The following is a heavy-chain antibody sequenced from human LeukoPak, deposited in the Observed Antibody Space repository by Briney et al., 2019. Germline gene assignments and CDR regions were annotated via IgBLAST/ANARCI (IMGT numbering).Heavy chain of an antibody. J-gene: IGHJ4*02. Sequence: VASVKVSCKASGYTFTSYGISWVRQAPGQGLEWMGWISAYNGNTNYAQKLQSRVTMTTDTSTSTAYMELRSLRSDDTAVYYCARVGYSYGTKYYFDYWGQGTLVTVSS. V-gene: IGHV1-18*01. D-gene: IGHD5-18*01. CDR3: ARVGYSYGTKYYFDY. CDR1: GYTFTSYG. CDR2: ISAYNGNT.